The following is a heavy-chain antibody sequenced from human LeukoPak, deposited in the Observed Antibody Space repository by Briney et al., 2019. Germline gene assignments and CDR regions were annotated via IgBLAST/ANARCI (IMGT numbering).Heavy chain of an antibody. CDR3: ARDQPGTYTLSST. V-gene: IGHV3-30-3*01. CDR2: ISFDGSDK. Sequence: GGSLRLSCAASGLTVSSNYMTWVRQAPGKGLERVAFISFDGSDKYYADSVKGRFTISRDNSKNTLYLQMNSLRAEDTAVYYCARDQPGTYTLSSTWGQGTLVTVSS. CDR1: GLTVSSNY. D-gene: IGHD6-19*01. J-gene: IGHJ5*02.